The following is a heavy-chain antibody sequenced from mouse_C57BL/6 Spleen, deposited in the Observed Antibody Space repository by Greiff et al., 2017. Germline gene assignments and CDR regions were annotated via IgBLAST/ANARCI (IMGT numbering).Heavy chain of an antibody. CDR1: GYTFTDYN. V-gene: IGHV1-18*01. CDR3: ARDVLGRGLAY. D-gene: IGHD4-1*01. Sequence: EVQLQQPGPELVKPGASVKIPCKASGYTFTDYNMDWVKQSHGKSLEWIGDINPNNGGTIYNQKFKGKATLTVDTSSSTAYMELRSLTSEDTAVYYCARDVLGRGLAYWGQGTLVTVSA. CDR2: INPNNGGT. J-gene: IGHJ3*01.